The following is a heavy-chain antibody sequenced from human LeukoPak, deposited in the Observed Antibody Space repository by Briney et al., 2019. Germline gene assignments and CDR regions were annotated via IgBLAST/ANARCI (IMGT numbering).Heavy chain of an antibody. CDR2: IWHDGSVE. V-gene: IGHV3-33*06. CDR1: GFMFSRLG. CDR3: AKEGDQFRGYLDA. D-gene: IGHD3-16*01. Sequence: GWSLRLSCTASGFMFSRLGMQWVRQAPGEGLEWVAMIWHDGSVEEYADSVKGRFTISRDNSQNTLYLQMNSLRDDDTAVYYCAKEGDQFRGYLDAWGKGTTVTVSS. J-gene: IGHJ6*03.